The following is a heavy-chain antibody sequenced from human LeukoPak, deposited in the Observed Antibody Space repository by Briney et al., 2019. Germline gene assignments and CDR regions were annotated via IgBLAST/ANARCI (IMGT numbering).Heavy chain of an antibody. Sequence: GGSLRLSCAASGFTFSSYSMNWVRQAPGKGLEWVSYISSSSSTIYYADSVKGRFTISRDNAENSLYLQMNSLRADDTAVYYCARHWGYSSSWDSYYYMDVWGKGTTVTVSS. CDR1: GFTFSSYS. CDR2: ISSSSSTI. D-gene: IGHD6-13*01. CDR3: ARHWGYSSSWDSYYYMDV. J-gene: IGHJ6*03. V-gene: IGHV3-48*01.